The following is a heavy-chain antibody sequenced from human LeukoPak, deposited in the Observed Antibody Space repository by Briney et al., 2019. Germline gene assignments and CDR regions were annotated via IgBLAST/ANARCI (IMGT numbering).Heavy chain of an antibody. Sequence: ASVKVSCKASGYTFSNYYIHWVRQAPGQGLEWMGIINPSGGSASNAQNFQGRVIMTRDTSTSTVYMELSSLRSEDTAVYYCARDSDNDSGYDHWGQGTLVTVSS. CDR3: ARDSDNDSGYDH. J-gene: IGHJ4*02. V-gene: IGHV1-46*01. D-gene: IGHD5-12*01. CDR1: GYTFSNYY. CDR2: INPSGGSA.